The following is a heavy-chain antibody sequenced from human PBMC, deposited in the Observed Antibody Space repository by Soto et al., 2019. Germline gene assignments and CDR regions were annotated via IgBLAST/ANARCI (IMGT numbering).Heavy chain of an antibody. CDR2: IYPGDSDT. CDR1: GYSFTTNW. CDR3: ARHSGVAEDGTD. V-gene: IGHV5-51*01. D-gene: IGHD6-13*01. Sequence: ESLKISWKGSGYSFTTNWIGWVRQMPGKGLEWMGVIYPGDSDTRYSPSFQCQVAISADKSINTAYLQWSSLKASDTAMYYCARHSGVAEDGTDWGQGTLVTVSS. J-gene: IGHJ1*01.